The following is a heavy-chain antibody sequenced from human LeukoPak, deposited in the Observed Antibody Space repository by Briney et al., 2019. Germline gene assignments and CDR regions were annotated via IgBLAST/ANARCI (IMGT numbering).Heavy chain of an antibody. V-gene: IGHV4-31*03. CDR1: GGSISSGGYY. CDR2: IYYSGST. CDR3: AREALDYYGSGSYYELDY. D-gene: IGHD3-10*01. Sequence: SETLSLTCTVSGGSISSGGYYWSWIRQHPGKGLEWIGYIYYSGSTYYNPSLKSRVTISVDTSKNQFSLKLSSVTAADTAVYYCAREALDYYGSGSYYELDYWGQGTLVTVSS. J-gene: IGHJ4*02.